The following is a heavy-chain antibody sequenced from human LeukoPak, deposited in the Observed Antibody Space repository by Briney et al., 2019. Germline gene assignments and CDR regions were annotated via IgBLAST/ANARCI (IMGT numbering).Heavy chain of an antibody. CDR3: AKVTFNWGTLDNDY. CDR2: ISRTGST. Sequence: QSGGSLRLSCAASGFIFSDYATSWVRQAPGKGLEWVSTISRTGSTYYADSVKGRFTISRDTSKNTLSLQMNRLRAEDTAIYYCAKVTFNWGTLDNDYWGQGTLVTVSS. V-gene: IGHV3-23*01. D-gene: IGHD3-16*01. J-gene: IGHJ4*02. CDR1: GFIFSDYA.